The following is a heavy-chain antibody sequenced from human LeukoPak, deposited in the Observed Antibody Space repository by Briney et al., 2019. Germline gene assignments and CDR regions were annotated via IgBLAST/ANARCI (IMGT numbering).Heavy chain of an antibody. V-gene: IGHV4-4*02. CDR1: GGSVSSSNW. D-gene: IGHD1-26*01. J-gene: IGHJ3*02. Sequence: SGTLSLTCAVSGGSVSSSNWWSWGRQAPGKGLEWIGEIDHSGSTNYNPTVKSRVTISIDKSKNQFYLKLSSVTAADTAVYYCARSGGDSGSYTDAFDIWGQGTMVTVSS. CDR2: IDHSGST. CDR3: ARSGGDSGSYTDAFDI.